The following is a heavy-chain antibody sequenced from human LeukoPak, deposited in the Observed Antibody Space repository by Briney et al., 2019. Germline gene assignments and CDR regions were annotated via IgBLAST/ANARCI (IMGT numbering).Heavy chain of an antibody. V-gene: IGHV3-33*06. Sequence: PGTSLRLSCAASGFTFTTFAMHWVRQAPGKGLEWVAVIWFDGSSKFYADSVRGRFTISRDNSNNILYLEMNSLRAEDTAVYYCAKDAALAEYYFDYWGQGALVTVSS. J-gene: IGHJ4*02. CDR2: IWFDGSSK. D-gene: IGHD6-25*01. CDR3: AKDAALAEYYFDY. CDR1: GFTFTTFA.